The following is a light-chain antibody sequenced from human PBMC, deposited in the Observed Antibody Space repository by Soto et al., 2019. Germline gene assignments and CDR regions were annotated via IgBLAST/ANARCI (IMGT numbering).Light chain of an antibody. J-gene: IGLJ1*01. CDR3: CSYAGNYSPV. CDR2: EGS. Sequence: QSALTQPASVSGSPGQSITISCTGTSSDVGSNNLVSWYQQHPGKAPKFVIYEGSKRPSGVSNRFSGSKSGNTASLTISGLQAEDEADYFCCSYAGNYSPVFGTGTRSPS. V-gene: IGLV2-23*01. CDR1: SSDVGSNNL.